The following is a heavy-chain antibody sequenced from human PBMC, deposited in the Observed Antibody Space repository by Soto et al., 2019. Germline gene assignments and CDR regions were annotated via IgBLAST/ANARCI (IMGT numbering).Heavy chain of an antibody. CDR2: ISSSSSYI. J-gene: IGHJ6*02. CDR3: ARPDPRYCSGGSCYSGYYYGMDV. CDR1: GFTFSSYS. V-gene: IGHV3-21*01. Sequence: GGSLRLSCAAPGFTFSSYSMNWVRQAPGKGLEWVSSISSSSSYIYYADSVKGRFTISRDNAKNSLYLQMNSLRAEDTAVYYCARPDPRYCSGGSCYSGYYYGMDVWRQGTTVTVSS. D-gene: IGHD2-15*01.